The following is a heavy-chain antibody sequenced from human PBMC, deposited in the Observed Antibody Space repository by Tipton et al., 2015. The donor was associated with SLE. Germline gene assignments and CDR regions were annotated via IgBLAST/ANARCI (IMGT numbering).Heavy chain of an antibody. CDR2: INSDASST. Sequence: SLRLSCAASGFTFSSYWMHWVRQAPGKGLVWVSRINSDASSTSYADSVKGRFTISRNNANNTLYLQMNSLRAEDTAEYYCAREGYSSSWYNAFDIRGQGTTVTVTS. D-gene: IGHD6-13*01. CDR1: GFTFSSYW. J-gene: IGHJ3*02. CDR3: AREGYSSSWYNAFDI. V-gene: IGHV3-74*01.